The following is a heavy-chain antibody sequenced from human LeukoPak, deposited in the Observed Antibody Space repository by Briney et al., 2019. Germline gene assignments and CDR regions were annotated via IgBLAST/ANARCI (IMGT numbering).Heavy chain of an antibody. CDR2: ISSSGSTI. V-gene: IGHV3-11*04. J-gene: IGHJ4*02. Sequence: GGSLRLSCAASGFTFSGYYMSWIRQPPGKGLEWISYISSSGSTIYYADSVKGRFIISRDNAKNSLYLQMNSLRAEDTAVYYCARDSLCSSTSCYEADLDYWGQGTLVTVSS. D-gene: IGHD2-2*01. CDR3: ARDSLCSSTSCYEADLDY. CDR1: GFTFSGYY.